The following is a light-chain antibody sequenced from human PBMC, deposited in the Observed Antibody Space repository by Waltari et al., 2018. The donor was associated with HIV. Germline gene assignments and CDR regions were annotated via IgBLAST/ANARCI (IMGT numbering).Light chain of an antibody. CDR3: CSYAGSSTL. CDR1: SSDVGSYNL. J-gene: IGLJ3*02. Sequence: QSALTQPASVSGSPGQSITISCTGTSSDVGSYNLVSWYQQHPGKAPKLMIYEVSKRPSGVSNLFSGSKSGNTASLTISGLQAEYEADYYCCSYAGSSTLFGGGTKLTVL. V-gene: IGLV2-23*02. CDR2: EVS.